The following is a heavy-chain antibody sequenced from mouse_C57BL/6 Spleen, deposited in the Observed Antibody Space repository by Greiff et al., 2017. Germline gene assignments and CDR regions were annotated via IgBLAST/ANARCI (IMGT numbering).Heavy chain of an antibody. CDR2: IDPSDSYT. CDR3: ARLIGLLLYFDY. J-gene: IGHJ2*01. CDR1: GYTFTSYW. Sequence: QVQLQQPGAELVMPGASVKLSCKASGYTFTSYWMHWVKQRPGQGLEWIGEIDPSDSYTNYNQKFKGKSTLTVDKSSSTAYMQLSSLTSEDSAVYYCARLIGLLLYFDYWGQGTTLTVSS. V-gene: IGHV1-69*01. D-gene: IGHD1-1*01.